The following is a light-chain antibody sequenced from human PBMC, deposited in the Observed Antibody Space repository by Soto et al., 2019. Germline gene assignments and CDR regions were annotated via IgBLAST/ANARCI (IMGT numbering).Light chain of an antibody. CDR2: GAS. Sequence: EIVLTQSPVTLSLSPGERATLSCRASQRITSNYLAWFQQKAGLAPRLLIYGASTRASGVPDRFSGGGSGTDFVLTIRRLEPEDFAVYYCQQYGRSPFTFGQGTKLQIK. CDR3: QQYGRSPFT. J-gene: IGKJ2*01. CDR1: QRITSNY. V-gene: IGKV3-20*01.